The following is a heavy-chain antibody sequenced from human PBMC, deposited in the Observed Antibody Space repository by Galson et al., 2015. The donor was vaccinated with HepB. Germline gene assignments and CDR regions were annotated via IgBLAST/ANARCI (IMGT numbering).Heavy chain of an antibody. CDR1: GFSLSTSGMR. J-gene: IGHJ4*02. Sequence: PALVKPTQPLTLTCTFSGFSLSTSGMRVSWIRQPPGKALEWLARIDWDDDKFYSTSLKTRLTISKDTSKNQVVLTMTNMDPVDTATYYRARSSSIAARVPPHFDYWGQGTLVTVSS. V-gene: IGHV2-70*04. CDR3: ARSSSIAARVPPHFDY. D-gene: IGHD6-6*01. CDR2: IDWDDDK.